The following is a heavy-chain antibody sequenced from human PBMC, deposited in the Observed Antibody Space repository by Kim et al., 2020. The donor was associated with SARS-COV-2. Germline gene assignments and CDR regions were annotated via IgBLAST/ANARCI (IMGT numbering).Heavy chain of an antibody. Sequence: SPALQGQVTISADTSISTAYLQWSSLKASDTAMYYCARQYSSGWYPLFDYWGQGTLVTVSS. CDR3: ARQYSSGWYPLFDY. V-gene: IGHV5-51*01. D-gene: IGHD6-19*01. J-gene: IGHJ4*02.